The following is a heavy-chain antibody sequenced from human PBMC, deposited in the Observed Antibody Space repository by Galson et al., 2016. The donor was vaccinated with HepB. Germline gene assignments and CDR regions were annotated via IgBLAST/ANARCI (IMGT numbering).Heavy chain of an antibody. CDR2: IFNSGST. CDR3: ARSHTSGSYEGDYSYYAMDA. D-gene: IGHD3-10*01. V-gene: IGHV4-30-2*01. J-gene: IGHJ6*02. Sequence: TLSLTCAVSGSSISTGGYSWSWIRQPPGKGLEWIGYIFNSGSTYYNPSLVSRVTISVDMTKNHFSLRLSSVTAADPAVYYCARSHTSGSYEGDYSYYAMDAWGQGTTVTVSS. CDR1: GSSISTGGYS.